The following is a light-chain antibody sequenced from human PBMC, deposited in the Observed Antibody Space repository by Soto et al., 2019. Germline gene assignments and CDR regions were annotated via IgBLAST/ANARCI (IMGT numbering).Light chain of an antibody. J-gene: IGLJ2*01. CDR1: SSNIGSNT. CDR2: YNN. V-gene: IGLV1-44*01. CDR3: STWDDSLKAVL. Sequence: QSVLTQPPSASGTPGQRVSMSCSGSSSNIGSNTVNWYQQFPGTAPKLLIYYNNQRPSGVPDRFSGSKSGTSASLAISGLQSEDESDYDCSTWDDSLKAVLFGGGTQLTVL.